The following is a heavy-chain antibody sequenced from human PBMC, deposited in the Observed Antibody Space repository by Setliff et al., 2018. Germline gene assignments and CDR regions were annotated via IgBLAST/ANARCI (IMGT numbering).Heavy chain of an antibody. J-gene: IGHJ4*02. CDR3: AKGGTYRYFDF. Sequence: SETLSLTCAVSGGPFSGASIWSWIRQPPGKGLEFIGYVYYSGTAKYDPSLESRAIMSVDASKNQISLKLNSVTAADTAVYYCAKGGTYRYFDFWGQGALVTVSS. V-gene: IGHV4-59*01. CDR1: GGPFSGAS. CDR2: VYYSGTA. D-gene: IGHD1-26*01.